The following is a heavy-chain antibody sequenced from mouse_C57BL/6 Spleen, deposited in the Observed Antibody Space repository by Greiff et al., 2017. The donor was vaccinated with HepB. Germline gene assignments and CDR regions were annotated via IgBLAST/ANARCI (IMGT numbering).Heavy chain of an antibody. CDR1: GYSITSGYY. CDR3: ARALATVGYAMDY. CDR2: ISYDGSN. V-gene: IGHV3-6*01. D-gene: IGHD1-1*01. Sequence: EVKLQESGPGLVKPSQSLSLTCSVTGYSITSGYYWNWIRQFPGNKLEWMGYISYDGSNNYNPSLKNRISITLDTSKNQFFLKLNSVTTEDTATYYCARALATVGYAMDYWGQGTSVTVSS. J-gene: IGHJ4*01.